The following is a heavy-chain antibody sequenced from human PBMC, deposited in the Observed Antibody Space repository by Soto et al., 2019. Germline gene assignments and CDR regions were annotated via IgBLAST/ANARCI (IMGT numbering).Heavy chain of an antibody. CDR2: IYYSGST. CDR1: GDSISSYY. CDR3: ARARMVRGIIYYYGMDV. Sequence: SETLSLTCSVSGDSISSYYWSWIRQPPGKGLEWIGYIYYSGSTYYNPSLKSRVTISVDTSKNQFSLKLNSVTAADTAVYYCARARMVRGIIYYYGMDVWGQGTTVTVSS. J-gene: IGHJ6*02. V-gene: IGHV4-59*12. D-gene: IGHD3-10*01.